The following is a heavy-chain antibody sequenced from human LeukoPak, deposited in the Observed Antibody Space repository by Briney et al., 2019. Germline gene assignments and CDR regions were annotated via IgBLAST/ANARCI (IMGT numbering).Heavy chain of an antibody. CDR2: MYYSGIT. CDR3: ARPYYYDSRIDP. V-gene: IGHV4-30-4*01. Sequence: PSQTLSLTCTVSGGSISSGDYYWSWIRQPPGKGLEWIGYMYYSGITYYNPSLKSRATVSVDTSKNQFSLKLCSVTAADTAVYYCARPYYYDSRIDPWGQGTLVTVSS. CDR1: GGSISSGDYY. J-gene: IGHJ5*02. D-gene: IGHD3-22*01.